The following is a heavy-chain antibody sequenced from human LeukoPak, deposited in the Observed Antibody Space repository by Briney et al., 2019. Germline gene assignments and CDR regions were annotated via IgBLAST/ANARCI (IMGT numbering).Heavy chain of an antibody. CDR3: ARVLHSGSWLIDY. Sequence: GGSLRLSCAASGFAFSAYAMNWVRRAPGKGLEWISFITGSGAAINLADSVEGRFTISRDNARNSLYLQMNSLRDEDTAVYYCARVLHSGSWLIDYWGQGTLVTVSS. J-gene: IGHJ4*02. CDR1: GFAFSAYA. CDR2: ITGSGAAI. D-gene: IGHD6-13*01. V-gene: IGHV3-48*02.